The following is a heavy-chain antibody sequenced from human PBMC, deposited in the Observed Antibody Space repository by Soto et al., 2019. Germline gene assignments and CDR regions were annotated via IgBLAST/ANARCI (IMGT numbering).Heavy chain of an antibody. J-gene: IGHJ4*02. CDR1: GGSSRGWY. V-gene: IGHV4-34*01. D-gene: IGHD1-26*01. CDR2: ISSGTT. Sequence: QVQLQQWGAGLLKPSETLSLTCAVYGGSSRGWYWTGIGQSPIKGLGWIGEISSGTTNYNPSLKSRVTISADTSKNQFSLKLSSVTAADTAVYYCARGPYSRGVGATNPAHWGQGTLVTDSA. CDR3: ARGPYSRGVGATNPAH.